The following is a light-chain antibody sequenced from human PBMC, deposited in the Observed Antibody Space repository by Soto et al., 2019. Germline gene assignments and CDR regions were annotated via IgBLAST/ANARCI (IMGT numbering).Light chain of an antibody. CDR1: QSVGSNY. Sequence: EIVLTQSPGTLSLSPGERATLSCRASQSVGSNYLAWYQQKPGQGPRLLIYGASSRATGIPDRFSGSGSGTDFTLTISRLEPEDFAVYYCQQYGTFFGPGTKVDVK. J-gene: IGKJ3*01. V-gene: IGKV3-20*01. CDR3: QQYGTF. CDR2: GAS.